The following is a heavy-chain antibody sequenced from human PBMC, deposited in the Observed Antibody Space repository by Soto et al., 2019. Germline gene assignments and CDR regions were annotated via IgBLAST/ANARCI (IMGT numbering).Heavy chain of an antibody. V-gene: IGHV3-30*04. CDR3: ARDLIFRIAAAGKRSAIGYGMDV. D-gene: IGHD6-13*01. CDR1: GFTFSSYA. J-gene: IGHJ6*02. CDR2: ISYDGSNK. Sequence: GGSLRLSCAASGFTFSSYAMHWVRQAPGKGLEWVAVISYDGSNKYYADSVKGRFTISRDNSKNTLYLQMNSLRAEDTAVYYCARDLIFRIAAAGKRSAIGYGMDVWGQGTTVTVSS.